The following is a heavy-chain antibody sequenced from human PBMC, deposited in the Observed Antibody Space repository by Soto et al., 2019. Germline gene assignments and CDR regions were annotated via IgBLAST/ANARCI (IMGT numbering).Heavy chain of an antibody. CDR3: VRQGIGFLHGLVDV. D-gene: IGHD3-10*01. Sequence: QVQVQQSGPGLVKPSETLSLTCTVSSGPSKSHNWGWIRQPPGRGLEGIGYVYDTWSTSYNPSLMVRVTVSAATSKNLISLTLRFVTAADTAVYYCVRQGIGFLHGLVDVWGQGTTVIVSS. V-gene: IGHV4-59*08. CDR2: VYDTWST. J-gene: IGHJ6*01. CDR1: SGPSKSHN.